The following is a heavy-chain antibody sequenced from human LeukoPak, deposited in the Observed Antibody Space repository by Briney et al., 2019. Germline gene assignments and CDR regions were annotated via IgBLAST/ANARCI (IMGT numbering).Heavy chain of an antibody. J-gene: IGHJ4*02. CDR2: ITGSGDTT. D-gene: IGHD6-6*01. V-gene: IGHV3-48*01. CDR3: ARGGAARPDY. CDR1: GFTVSSNY. Sequence: GGSLRLSCAASGFTVSSNYMSWVRQAPGKGLEWVSGITGSGDTTFYADSVRGRFSISRDNAKNSLYLQMNSLRPEDTAIYYCARGGAARPDYWGQGTLVTVSS.